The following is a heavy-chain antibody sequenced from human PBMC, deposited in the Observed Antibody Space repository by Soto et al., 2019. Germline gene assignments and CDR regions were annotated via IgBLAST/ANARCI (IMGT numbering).Heavy chain of an antibody. D-gene: IGHD3-22*01. CDR1: GYTFTSYY. Sequence: ASVKVSCKASGYTFTSYYMHWVRQAPGQGLEWMGIINPSGGSTSYAQKFQGRVTMTRDTSTSTVYMELSSLRSEDTAVYYCARDGFSGSGYYYDAFDYWGQGTLVTVSS. CDR2: INPSGGST. J-gene: IGHJ4*02. V-gene: IGHV1-46*01. CDR3: ARDGFSGSGYYYDAFDY.